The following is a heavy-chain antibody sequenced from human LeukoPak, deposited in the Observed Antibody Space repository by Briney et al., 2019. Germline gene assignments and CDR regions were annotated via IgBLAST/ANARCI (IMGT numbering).Heavy chain of an antibody. J-gene: IGHJ4*02. V-gene: IGHV3-11*04. CDR1: GFTFSHAW. Sequence: GGSLRLSCAASGFTFSHAWMSWVRQAPGKGLEWVSYISSSGSTIYYADSVKGRFTISRDNAKNSLYLQMNSLRPEDTAVYYCAAVAGTSVMYFDYWGQGTLVTVSS. D-gene: IGHD6-19*01. CDR2: ISSSGSTI. CDR3: AAVAGTSVMYFDY.